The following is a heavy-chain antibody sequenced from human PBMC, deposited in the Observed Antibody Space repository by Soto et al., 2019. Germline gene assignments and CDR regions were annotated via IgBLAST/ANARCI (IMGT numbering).Heavy chain of an antibody. D-gene: IGHD3-22*01. CDR1: GYTFTSYA. CDR3: ARDTLYDSSGYYYVGYNWFDP. V-gene: IGHV1-3*01. Sequence: VKVSCKASGYTFTSYAMHWVRQAPGQRLEWMGWINAGNGNTKYSQKFQGRVTITRDTSASTAYMELSSLRSEDTAVYYCARDTLYDSSGYYYVGYNWFDPWGQGTLVTVSS. J-gene: IGHJ5*02. CDR2: INAGNGNT.